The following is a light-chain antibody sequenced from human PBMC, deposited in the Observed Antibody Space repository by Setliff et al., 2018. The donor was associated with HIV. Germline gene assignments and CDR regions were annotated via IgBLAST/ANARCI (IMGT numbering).Light chain of an antibody. Sequence: QSALTQPASVSGSPGQSITISCTGSSSDVGRYNLVSWYQQHPGKAPKLMIYQATKRPSGVSNRFSGSKSGNTASLTISGLQAEDEADYYCCSNTGSNTYVFGTGTKVTV. CDR1: SSDVGRYNL. CDR3: CSNTGSNTYV. J-gene: IGLJ1*01. V-gene: IGLV2-23*01. CDR2: QAT.